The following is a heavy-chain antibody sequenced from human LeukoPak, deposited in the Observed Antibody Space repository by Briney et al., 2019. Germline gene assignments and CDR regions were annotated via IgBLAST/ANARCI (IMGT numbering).Heavy chain of an antibody. V-gene: IGHV3-30-3*01. CDR2: ISYDGSNK. Sequence: GRSLRLSSAASGFTFSSYAMHWDRQAPGKGLEWVAVISYDGSNKYYADSVKGRFTISRDNSKNTLYLQMNSLRAEDTAVYYCARDAYSSSWFPNYWGQGTLVTVSS. CDR1: GFTFSSYA. D-gene: IGHD6-13*01. CDR3: ARDAYSSSWFPNY. J-gene: IGHJ4*02.